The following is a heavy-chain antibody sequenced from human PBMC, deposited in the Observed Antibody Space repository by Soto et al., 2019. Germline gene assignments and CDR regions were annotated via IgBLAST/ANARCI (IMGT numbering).Heavy chain of an antibody. CDR2: IYYSGST. J-gene: IGHJ4*02. D-gene: IGHD3-3*01. CDR1: GGSISSGGYY. V-gene: IGHV4-31*03. Sequence: SETLSLTCTVSGGSISSGGYYWSWIRQHPGKGLEWIGYIYYSGSTYYNPSLKSRVTISVDTSKNQFSLKLSSVTAADTAVYYCAKQRAGPRVGFLEWDDYWGQGTLVTVSS. CDR3: AKQRAGPRVGFLEWDDY.